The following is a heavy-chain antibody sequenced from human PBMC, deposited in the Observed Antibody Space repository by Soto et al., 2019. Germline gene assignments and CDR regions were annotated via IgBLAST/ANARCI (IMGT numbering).Heavy chain of an antibody. CDR1: GYTFTSYA. CDR2: INAGNGNT. J-gene: IGHJ3*02. CDR3: ARTRYYYDSSGPHEYTFES. D-gene: IGHD3-22*01. V-gene: IGHV1-3*01. Sequence: ASVKVSCQASGYTFTSYAMHWVRQAPGQRLEWMGWINAGNGNTKYSQKFQGRVTITRDTSASTAYMELSSLRSEDTAVYYCARTRYYYDSSGPHEYTFESWRRGTMFT.